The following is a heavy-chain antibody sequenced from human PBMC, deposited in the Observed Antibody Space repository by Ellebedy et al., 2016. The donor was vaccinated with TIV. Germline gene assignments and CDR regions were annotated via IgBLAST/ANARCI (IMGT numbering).Heavy chain of an antibody. J-gene: IGHJ4*02. CDR2: IRSSVYGYAT. CDR1: GFSFSDSA. D-gene: IGHD1-26*01. Sequence: PGGSLRLSCVASGFSFSDSALHWVRQASGKGLEWVGHIRSSVYGYATDYAASVKGRFTLSRDDSKKMAYLQMNSLKIDDTAVYYCSRGNQWELPNDYWGRGALVTVSS. CDR3: SRGNQWELPNDY. V-gene: IGHV3-73*01.